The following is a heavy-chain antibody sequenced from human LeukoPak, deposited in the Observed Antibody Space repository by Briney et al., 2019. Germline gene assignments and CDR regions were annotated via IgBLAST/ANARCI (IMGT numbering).Heavy chain of an antibody. CDR3: ARGPEGYYYYYYMDV. V-gene: IGHV1-69*13. J-gene: IGHJ6*03. CDR1: GGTFSNYA. Sequence: ASVKVSCKASGGTFSNYAISWVRQAPGQGLEWMGGIIPIFDTADYAQKFQGRVTITADESTSTAYMELSSLRAEDTAFYYCARGPEGYYYYYYMDVWGKGTTVTVSS. CDR2: IIPIFDTA.